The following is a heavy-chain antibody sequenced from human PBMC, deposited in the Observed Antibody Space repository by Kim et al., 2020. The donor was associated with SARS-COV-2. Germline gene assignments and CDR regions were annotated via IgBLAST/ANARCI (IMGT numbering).Heavy chain of an antibody. CDR3: AIDHPSNGWPAFDS. D-gene: IGHD6-19*01. CDR2: INNGGNP. V-gene: IGHV3-23*01. CDR1: GFTFTSRA. Sequence: GGSLRLSCVASGFTFTSRAMSWVRQSPVKGLEWVASINNGGNPYYANSVKGRFTISRDITKDTLYRQMNSLRADDTALYYCAIDHPSNGWPAFDSWGQGTLVSVSS. J-gene: IGHJ4*02.